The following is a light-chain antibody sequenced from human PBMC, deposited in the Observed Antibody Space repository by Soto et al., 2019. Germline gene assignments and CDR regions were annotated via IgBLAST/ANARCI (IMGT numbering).Light chain of an antibody. Sequence: QSVLTQPASVSGSAGQSITISCTGTGSDVGSYKYVSWYQQHPGKAPKLIIFEVSNRPSGVSDRFSGSKSGNTASLTISGLQAEDEADYYCSSYTSISSLGVFGTGTKLTVL. CDR2: EVS. J-gene: IGLJ1*01. V-gene: IGLV2-14*01. CDR1: GSDVGSYKY. CDR3: SSYTSISSLGV.